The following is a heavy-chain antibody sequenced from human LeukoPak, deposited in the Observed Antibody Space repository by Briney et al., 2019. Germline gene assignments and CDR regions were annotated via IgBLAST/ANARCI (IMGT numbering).Heavy chain of an antibody. CDR2: IHYSGST. CDR1: GGSISSYY. CDR3: ARLPDSSGYYLFDY. J-gene: IGHJ4*02. Sequence: PSETLSLTCTVSGGSISSYYWSWIRQPPGGGLEWIGYIHYSGSTNYNPSLKSRVTISVDTSKNQFSLKLSSVTAADTAVYYCARLPDSSGYYLFDYWGQGTLVTVSS. V-gene: IGHV4-59*08. D-gene: IGHD3-22*01.